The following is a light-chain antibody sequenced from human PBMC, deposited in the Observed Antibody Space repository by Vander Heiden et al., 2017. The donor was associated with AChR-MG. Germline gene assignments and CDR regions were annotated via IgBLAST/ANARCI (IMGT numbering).Light chain of an antibody. CDR3: QQFNSYPPST. CDR1: QGISSA. J-gene: IGKJ2*01. V-gene: IGKV1-13*02. Sequence: AIQLTQSPSSLSASVGDRVTITCRASQGISSALAWYQQKPGKAPKLLIYDASSLESGVPSRFSGSGSGTDFTLTISSLQPEDFATYYCQQFNSYPPSTFRQGIKLEI. CDR2: DAS.